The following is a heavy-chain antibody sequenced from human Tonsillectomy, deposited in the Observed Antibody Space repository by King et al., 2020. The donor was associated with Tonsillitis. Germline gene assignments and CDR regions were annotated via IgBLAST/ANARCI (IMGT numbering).Heavy chain of an antibody. J-gene: IGHJ4*02. D-gene: IGHD6-6*01. CDR1: GGTFSTYA. Sequence: VQLVESGAEVKKPGSSVKVSCKASGGTFSTYAFSWVRQAPGPGLEWMGGIIPSFDTANYAQKFQGRVTITADASTNTAYMELSSLRSEDTAVYYCARETSEFVHFGYWGQGTLVTVSS. V-gene: IGHV1-69*01. CDR2: IIPSFDTA. CDR3: ARETSEFVHFGY.